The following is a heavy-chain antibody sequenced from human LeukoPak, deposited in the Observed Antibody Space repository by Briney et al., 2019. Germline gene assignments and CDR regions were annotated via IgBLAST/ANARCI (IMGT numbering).Heavy chain of an antibody. J-gene: IGHJ3*02. CDR1: GGSISSYY. D-gene: IGHD7-27*01. CDR2: IYTSGST. CDR3: ARTLGTLGIVDAFDI. V-gene: IGHV4-4*07. Sequence: PSETLSLTCTVSGGSISSYYWSWIRQPAGKGLEWIGRIYTSGSTNYNPPLKSRVTMSVDTSKNQFSLKLSSVTAADTAVYYCARTLGTLGIVDAFDIWGQGTMVTVSS.